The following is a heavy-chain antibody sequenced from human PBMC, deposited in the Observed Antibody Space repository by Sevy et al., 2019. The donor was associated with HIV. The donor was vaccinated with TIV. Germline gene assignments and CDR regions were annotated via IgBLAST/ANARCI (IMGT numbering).Heavy chain of an antibody. Sequence: GGSLRLSCAASGFTFSSYGMHWVRQAPGKGLEWVAVISYDGSNKYYADSVKGRFTTSRDNSKNTLYLQMNSLRAEDTAVYHCAKDPRLTVRGRHYYYYYGMDVWGQGTTVTVSS. J-gene: IGHJ6*02. CDR2: ISYDGSNK. CDR1: GFTFSSYG. V-gene: IGHV3-30*18. D-gene: IGHD3-10*01. CDR3: AKDPRLTVRGRHYYYYYGMDV.